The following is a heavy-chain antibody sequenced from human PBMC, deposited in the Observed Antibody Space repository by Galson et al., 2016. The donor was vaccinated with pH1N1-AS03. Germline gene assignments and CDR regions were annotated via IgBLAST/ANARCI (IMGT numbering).Heavy chain of an antibody. CDR2: IYPADSDA. J-gene: IGHJ4*02. Sequence: QSGAEVKKPGESLKISCKGSGYSFTNYWIAWVRQLPGKGLEWMGIIYPADSDARYSPSFQGQVTISADTSNSTAYMQWNSLKASDTAMYYCARQRAVRAFDYWGQGTPVTASS. D-gene: IGHD3-10*01. V-gene: IGHV5-51*01. CDR3: ARQRAVRAFDY. CDR1: GYSFTNYW.